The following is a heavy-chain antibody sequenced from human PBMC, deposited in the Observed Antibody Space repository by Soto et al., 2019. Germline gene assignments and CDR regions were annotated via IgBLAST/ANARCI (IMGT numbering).Heavy chain of an antibody. V-gene: IGHV4-34*01. D-gene: IGHD2-2*01. J-gene: IGHJ5*02. Sequence: QVQLQQWGAGLLKPSETLSLTCAVSGGSFSANHWSWIRQPPGKGLEWIGEINLSGSTHSNPSLKSRVTISVDTAKNQFSLRLSSVTAADTAVYFCARQGRYWGTTRCYEWWFDPWGQGTLVTVSS. CDR2: INLSGST. CDR1: GGSFSANH. CDR3: ARQGRYWGTTRCYEWWFDP.